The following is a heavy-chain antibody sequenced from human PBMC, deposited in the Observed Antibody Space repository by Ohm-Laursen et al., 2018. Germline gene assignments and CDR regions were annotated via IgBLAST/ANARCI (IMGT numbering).Heavy chain of an antibody. CDR1: GGSISSYY. Sequence: SDTLSLTCTVSGGSISSYYWSWIRQSAGKGLEWIGRIYANGNTDYNPSLKSRVTMSADTSKNQFSLNLRSVTAADTAVYYCVRQDTSYAFDIWGQGTMVTVPS. D-gene: IGHD5-18*01. J-gene: IGHJ3*02. CDR2: IYANGNT. CDR3: VRQDTSYAFDI. V-gene: IGHV4-4*07.